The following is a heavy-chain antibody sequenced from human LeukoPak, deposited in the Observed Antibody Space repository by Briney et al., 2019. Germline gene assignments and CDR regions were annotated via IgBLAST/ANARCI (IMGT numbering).Heavy chain of an antibody. CDR2: IIPIFGTA. CDR1: GGTFSSYA. Sequence: ASVKVSCKASGGTFSSYAISWVRQAPGQGLEWMGGIIPIFGTANYAQKFQGRVTITVDKSTSTVYMELSSLRSEDTAVYYCASSGSGSYKYFDYWGQGTLVTVSS. D-gene: IGHD3-10*01. CDR3: ASSGSGSYKYFDY. J-gene: IGHJ4*02. V-gene: IGHV1-69*06.